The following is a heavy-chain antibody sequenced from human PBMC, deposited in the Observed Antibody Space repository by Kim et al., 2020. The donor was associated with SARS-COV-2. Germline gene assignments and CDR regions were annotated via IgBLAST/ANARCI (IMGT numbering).Heavy chain of an antibody. D-gene: IGHD3-10*01. CDR2: IWHDGSQR. CDR1: GFIFSSNG. CDR3: ARDRSYSAMDV. J-gene: IGHJ6*02. Sequence: GGSLRLSCAASGFIFSSNGMHWVRQAPGKGLEWVAAIWHDGSQRYYSDSVKGRFTISRDDSKSTLYLQMNSLRVEDTAVYYCARDRSYSAMDVWGQGTTVTVS. V-gene: IGHV3-33*01.